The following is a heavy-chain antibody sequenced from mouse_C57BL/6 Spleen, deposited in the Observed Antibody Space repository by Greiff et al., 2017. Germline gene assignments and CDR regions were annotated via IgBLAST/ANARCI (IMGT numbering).Heavy chain of an antibody. CDR1: GYAFTNYL. V-gene: IGHV1-54*01. Sequence: QVQLKQSGAELVRPGTSVKVSCKASGYAFTNYLIEWVKQRPGQGLEWIGVINPGSGGTNYNEKFKGKATLTADKSSSTAYMQLSSLTSGDSAVYFCASPTESYAMDYWGQGTSVTVSS. CDR2: INPGSGGT. D-gene: IGHD1-1*01. J-gene: IGHJ4*01. CDR3: ASPTESYAMDY.